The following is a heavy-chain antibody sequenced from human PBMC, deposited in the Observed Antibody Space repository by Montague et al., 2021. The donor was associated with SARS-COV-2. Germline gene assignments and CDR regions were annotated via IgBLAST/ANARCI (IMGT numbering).Heavy chain of an antibody. Sequence: SETLSLTCTVSGGSISSSSYYWGWIRQPPGKGLEWSGSIYYSGSTYYNPSLKGRVTISVATSKNQFSLKLSSVTAADTALYDCARGCVVVPAAKNWFDPWGQGTLVTVSP. CDR3: ARGCVVVPAAKNWFDP. D-gene: IGHD2-2*01. CDR1: GGSISSSSYY. J-gene: IGHJ5*02. CDR2: IYYSGST. V-gene: IGHV4-39*07.